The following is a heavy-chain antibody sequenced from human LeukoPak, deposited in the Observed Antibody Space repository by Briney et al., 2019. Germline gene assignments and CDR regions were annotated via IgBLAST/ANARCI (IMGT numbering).Heavy chain of an antibody. J-gene: IGHJ4*02. CDR1: GFTVSSKY. CDR2: IYSAGST. V-gene: IGHV3-53*01. Sequence: GGSLRLSCAASGFTVSSKYMTWVRQAPGKGLEWVSLIYSAGSTYYADSVKGRFTISRDNSKNTLYLQMNSLRVEDTAVYYCAKERGLRTGTTSYFDYWGQGTLVTVSS. CDR3: AKERGLRTGTTSYFDY. D-gene: IGHD1-7*01.